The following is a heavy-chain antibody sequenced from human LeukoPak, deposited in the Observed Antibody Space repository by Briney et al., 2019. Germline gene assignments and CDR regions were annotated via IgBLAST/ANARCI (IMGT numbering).Heavy chain of an antibody. D-gene: IGHD3-22*01. V-gene: IGHV3-7*03. Sequence: GRSLRLSCPASGFSFSTYWMAWVRQTAGKGLEWVDYIYKDGRVMFYAASVTGRLTISRDNAKNSLYLDMNSLRDEDTAIYYCASSHDSSGNDWGQGTLVTVSS. CDR3: ASSHDSSGND. CDR2: IYKDGRVM. CDR1: GFSFSTYW. J-gene: IGHJ4*02.